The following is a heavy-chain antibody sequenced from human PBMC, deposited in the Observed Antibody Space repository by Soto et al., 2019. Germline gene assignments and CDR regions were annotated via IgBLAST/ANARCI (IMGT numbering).Heavy chain of an antibody. D-gene: IGHD1-7*01. Sequence: EVQLVESGGGLVQPGGSLRLSCAASGFTFSSYSMNWVRQAPGKGLEWVSYIISSSSTIYYADSVKGRFTISRDNAKNSLYLQMNSLRDEDTAVYYCARAHWNYDYFDYWGQGTLVTVSS. CDR3: ARAHWNYDYFDY. CDR2: IISSSSTI. V-gene: IGHV3-48*02. CDR1: GFTFSSYS. J-gene: IGHJ4*02.